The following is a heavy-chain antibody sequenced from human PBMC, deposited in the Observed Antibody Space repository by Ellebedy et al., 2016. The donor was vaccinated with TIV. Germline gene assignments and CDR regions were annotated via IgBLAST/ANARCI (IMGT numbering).Heavy chain of an antibody. CDR1: GFTFGTYG. CDR2: IWYDGSNK. Sequence: GESLKISCAASGFTFGTYGMHWVRQAPGKGLEWVAVIWYDGSNKYYADSVKGRFTISRDNSKKTLYLQMNSLRVEDTAIYYCARGAQTLIPDYWGQGTLVIVSS. J-gene: IGHJ4*02. CDR3: ARGAQTLIPDY. V-gene: IGHV3-33*01.